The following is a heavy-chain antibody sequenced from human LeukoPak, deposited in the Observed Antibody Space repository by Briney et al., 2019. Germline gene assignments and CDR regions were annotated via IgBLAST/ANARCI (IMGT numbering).Heavy chain of an antibody. CDR1: GFTFSSYA. D-gene: IGHD4-17*01. J-gene: IGHJ4*02. Sequence: PGGSLRLSCAASGFTFSSYAMSWVRQAPGKGLEWVSVIGGSGVRTHYADSVKGRFTISRDNSKNTLYLQMKGLRAEDTAVYYCTIATTDIDYWGQGTLVTVSS. V-gene: IGHV3-23*01. CDR2: IGGSGVRT. CDR3: TIATTDIDY.